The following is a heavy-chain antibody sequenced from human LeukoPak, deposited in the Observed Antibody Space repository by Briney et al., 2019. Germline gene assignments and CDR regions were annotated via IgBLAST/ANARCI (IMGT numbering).Heavy chain of an antibody. J-gene: IGHJ3*02. CDR3: ARGPTLTYYYDSSARAFDI. CDR2: MNPNSGNT. Sequence: ASVKVSCKASGGTFSSYAISWVRQATGQGLEWMGWMNPNSGNTGYAQKFQGRVTITRNTSISTAYMELSSLRSEDTAVYYCARGPTLTYYYDSSARAFDIWGQGTMVTVSS. CDR1: GGTFSSYA. V-gene: IGHV1-8*03. D-gene: IGHD3-22*01.